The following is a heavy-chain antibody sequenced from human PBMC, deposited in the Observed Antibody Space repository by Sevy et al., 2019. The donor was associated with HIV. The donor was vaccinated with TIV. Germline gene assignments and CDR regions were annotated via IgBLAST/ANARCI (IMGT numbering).Heavy chain of an antibody. CDR3: ARGMSAYLHTNGMDV. CDR1: GYTFSDYY. V-gene: IGHV1-2*07. CDR2: INPNRGGT. D-gene: IGHD3-3*01. Sequence: ASVKVSCKAYGYTFSDYYMHWVRQAPGQGLEWMGWINPNRGGTNYAYKFQGRVTMTRDTSISTAYMELSSLRSDDTAIYYCARGMSAYLHTNGMDVWGQGTTVTVS. J-gene: IGHJ6*02.